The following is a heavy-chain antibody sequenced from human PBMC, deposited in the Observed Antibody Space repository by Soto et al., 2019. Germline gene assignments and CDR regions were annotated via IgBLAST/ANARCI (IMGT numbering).Heavy chain of an antibody. CDR1: GDSITTNNYY. CDR3: ARRPNRGSYYY. CDR2: IYYSGST. J-gene: IGHJ4*02. Sequence: SETLSLTCTVSGDSITTNNYYWGWIRQSPGKGLEWIGSIYYSGSTYYNPSLKSRVTISGDTSKNQFSLKLSSVTAADTAVYYCARRPNRGSYYYWGQGILVTVSS. V-gene: IGHV4-39*01. D-gene: IGHD1-26*01.